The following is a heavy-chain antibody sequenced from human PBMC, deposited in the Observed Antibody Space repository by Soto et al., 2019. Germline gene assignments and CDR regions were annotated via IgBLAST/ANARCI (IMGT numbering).Heavy chain of an antibody. CDR1: GYNFATYI. J-gene: IGHJ4*02. CDR3: ARPNSGIYWGYFEY. D-gene: IGHD1-26*01. CDR2: ISVGNGQT. Sequence: QVQLVQSGSEVKKPGASVKVSCRASGYNFATYIMHWVRQAPGQRLEWMAWISVGNGQTKYSQKFQGRVSVATDTSANTAYMELNSLTSEDTAVYYCARPNSGIYWGYFEYWGQGTPVTVSS. V-gene: IGHV1-3*01.